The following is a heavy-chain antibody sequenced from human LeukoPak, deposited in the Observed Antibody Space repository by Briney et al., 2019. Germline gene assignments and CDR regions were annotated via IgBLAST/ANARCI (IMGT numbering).Heavy chain of an antibody. CDR3: ARGTYFYETSGYYLFDY. V-gene: IGHV4-59*01. J-gene: IGHJ4*02. CDR2: IYYSGST. Sequence: SETLSLTCTVSGGSISSYYWSWIRQPPGKGLEWIGYIYYSGSTNYNPSLKSRVTVSADTSKNHFSLELSSVTAADTAVYYCARGTYFYETSGYYLFDYWGQGTLVTVSS. D-gene: IGHD3-22*01. CDR1: GGSISSYY.